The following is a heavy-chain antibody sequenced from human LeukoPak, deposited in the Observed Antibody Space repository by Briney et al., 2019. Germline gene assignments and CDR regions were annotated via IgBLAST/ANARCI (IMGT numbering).Heavy chain of an antibody. D-gene: IGHD3-16*01. V-gene: IGHV1-2*02. Sequence: GASVKVSCKASGYTFTVYNIHWVRQAPGQGLEWMGWIIPNSGAAGYAQKFQGRVTMTRDTSINTAYMELSRLRSDDTALYFCARTKIGDPFDYWGQGTLVTVSS. CDR3: ARTKIGDPFDY. CDR1: GYTFTVYN. J-gene: IGHJ4*02. CDR2: IIPNSGAA.